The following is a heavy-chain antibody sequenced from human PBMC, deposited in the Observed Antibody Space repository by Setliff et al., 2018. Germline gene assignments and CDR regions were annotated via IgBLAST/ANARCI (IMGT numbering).Heavy chain of an antibody. CDR1: GFTFSTYR. CDR2: INQDGSQK. J-gene: IGHJ4*02. V-gene: IGHV3-7*01. CDR3: ARSENCFSTHCSPYDY. Sequence: GGSLRLSCAASGFTFSTYRMHWVRQAPGKGLEWVANINQDGSQKYYVGSVRGRFTISRDNAKSSLYLQMNSLRAEDTATYYCARSENCFSTHCSPYDYWGQGTLVTVSS. D-gene: IGHD2-2*01.